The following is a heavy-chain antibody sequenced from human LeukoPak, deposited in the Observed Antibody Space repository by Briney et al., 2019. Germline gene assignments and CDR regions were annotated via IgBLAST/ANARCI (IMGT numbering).Heavy chain of an antibody. V-gene: IGHV4-59*01. D-gene: IGHD3-10*01. J-gene: IGHJ4*02. CDR2: IYYSGST. CDR1: GGSISSYY. Sequence: PSETLSLTCTVSGGSISSYYWSWIRQPPGKGLEWIGYIYYSGSTNYNPSLKSRVTISVDTSKNQFSLKLSSVTAADTAVYYCARSKGTVCFGSYYFDYWGQGTLVTVPS. CDR3: ARSKGTVCFGSYYFDY.